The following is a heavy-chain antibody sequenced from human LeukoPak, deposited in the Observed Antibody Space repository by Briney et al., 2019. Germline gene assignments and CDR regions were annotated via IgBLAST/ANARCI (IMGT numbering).Heavy chain of an antibody. CDR1: GLTFDDYA. J-gene: IGHJ3*02. CDR2: ISWNSGSI. V-gene: IGHV3-9*01. D-gene: IGHD3-22*01. Sequence: GGSLRLSCAASGLTFDDYAMHWVRQAPGKGLEWVSGISWNSGSIGYADSVKGRFTISRDNAKNSLYLQMNSLRAEDTALYYCAKDLHYDSSGYYRPAFDIWGQGTMVTVSS. CDR3: AKDLHYDSSGYYRPAFDI.